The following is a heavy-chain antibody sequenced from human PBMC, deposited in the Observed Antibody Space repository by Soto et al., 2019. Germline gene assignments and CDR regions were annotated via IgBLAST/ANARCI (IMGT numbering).Heavy chain of an antibody. Sequence: QTGGSLRLSCAASGFTFSSYAMSWVRQAPGKGLEWVSAISGSGGSTYYADSVKGRFTISRDNSKNTLYLQMNSLRAEDTAVYYCAKDLGRKLGVVTAIPTTPSDYWGQGTLVTVSS. D-gene: IGHD2-21*02. J-gene: IGHJ4*02. V-gene: IGHV3-23*01. CDR1: GFTFSSYA. CDR3: AKDLGRKLGVVTAIPTTPSDY. CDR2: ISGSGGST.